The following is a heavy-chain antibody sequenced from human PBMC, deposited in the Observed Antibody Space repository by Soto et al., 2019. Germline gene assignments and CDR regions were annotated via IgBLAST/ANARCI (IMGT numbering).Heavy chain of an antibody. CDR3: ARDKGYSYGYQLGF. Sequence: SETLSLTCTVSGGSINSYYWSWIRQPPGKGLEWIGYIYYNGSTKYNPSLKSRVTISVDTSKNQFSLKLSSVTAADTAVYYCARDKGYSYGYQLGFSGQRSLVTFSS. D-gene: IGHD5-18*01. J-gene: IGHJ4*02. CDR2: IYYNGST. CDR1: GGSINSYY. V-gene: IGHV4-59*01.